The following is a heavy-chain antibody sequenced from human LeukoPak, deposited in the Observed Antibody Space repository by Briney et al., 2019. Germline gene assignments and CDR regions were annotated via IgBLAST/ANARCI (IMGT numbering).Heavy chain of an antibody. CDR2: INTNTGNP. Sequence: GASVKVSCKASGYTFTSYAMNWVRQAPGQGLEWMGWINTNTGNPTYAQGFTGRFVFPLDTSVSTAYLQISSLKAEDTAVYYCARDGTRKYYDFWSGYNYYYYGMDVWGQGTTVTVSS. V-gene: IGHV7-4-1*02. CDR3: ARDGTRKYYDFWSGYNYYYYGMDV. D-gene: IGHD3-3*01. CDR1: GYTFTSYA. J-gene: IGHJ6*02.